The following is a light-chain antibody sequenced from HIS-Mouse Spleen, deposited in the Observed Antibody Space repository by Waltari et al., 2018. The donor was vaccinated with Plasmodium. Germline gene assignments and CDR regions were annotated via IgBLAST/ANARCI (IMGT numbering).Light chain of an antibody. Sequence: SYELTQPPSVSVSPGQTASITCSGEQLGAKYAFWYQQKPAQSPVLVIYQDSKRPSGIPERFSGSNSGNTATLTISGTQAMDEADYYCQAWDSSTDYVFGTGTKVTVL. V-gene: IGLV3-1*01. CDR2: QDS. CDR3: QAWDSSTDYV. CDR1: QLGAKY. J-gene: IGLJ1*01.